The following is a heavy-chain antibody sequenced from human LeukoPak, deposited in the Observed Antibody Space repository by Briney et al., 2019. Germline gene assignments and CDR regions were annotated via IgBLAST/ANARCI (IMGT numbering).Heavy chain of an antibody. CDR3: ARDPYYYDNSGASY. V-gene: IGHV3-48*01. CDR2: ISSSSSTI. Sequence: GGSLRLSCAASRFTFSSYSMNWVRQTPGKGLEWVSYISSSSSTIYYADSVKGRFTISRDNAKNSLYLQMNSPRAEDTAVYYCARDPYYYDNSGASYWGQGTLVTVSS. J-gene: IGHJ4*02. CDR1: RFTFSSYS. D-gene: IGHD3-22*01.